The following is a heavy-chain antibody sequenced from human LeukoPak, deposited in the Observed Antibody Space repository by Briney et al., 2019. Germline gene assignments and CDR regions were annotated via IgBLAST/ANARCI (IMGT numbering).Heavy chain of an antibody. CDR3: AKDPLARGLYYGMDV. Sequence: PGGSLRLSCTASGFTFSSYGMHWVRQAPGKGLEWVAVISYDGSNKYYADSVKGRFTISRDSSENTLYLQMNSLRAEDTAVYYCAKDPLARGLYYGMDVWGQGTTVTVSS. J-gene: IGHJ6*02. CDR1: GFTFSSYG. CDR2: ISYDGSNK. D-gene: IGHD3-10*01. V-gene: IGHV3-30*18.